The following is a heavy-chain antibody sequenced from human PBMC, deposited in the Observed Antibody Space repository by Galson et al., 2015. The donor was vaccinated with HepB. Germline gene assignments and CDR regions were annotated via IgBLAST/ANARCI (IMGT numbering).Heavy chain of an antibody. CDR1: GYTFSTYA. D-gene: IGHD2-15*01. Sequence: SVKVSCKASGYTFSTYAMNWVRQAPGQGLEWMGWINTNTGNPGYAQAFTGRFVFSLDTSVGTAYLQISSLKAEDTAVYYCAREPTKDSGDYWGQGTLVTVSS. CDR2: INTNTGNP. J-gene: IGHJ4*02. V-gene: IGHV7-4-1*02. CDR3: AREPTKDSGDY.